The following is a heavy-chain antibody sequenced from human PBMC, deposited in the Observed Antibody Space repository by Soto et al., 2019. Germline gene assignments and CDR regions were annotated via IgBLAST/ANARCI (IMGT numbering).Heavy chain of an antibody. J-gene: IGHJ4*02. CDR2: IWFDGSNK. D-gene: IGHD6-19*01. CDR3: VRGGRTSGWGYYLYQ. Sequence: QVQLVESGGGVVQPGGSLRLSCAASGFIFSAYGIHWVRQAPGKGLEWMTLIWFDGSNKFYGDSVKGRFTISRDNSKDTVYLPMTSLRVEDTAIYYFVRGGRTSGWGYYLYQWGQGTLVTVSS. CDR1: GFIFSAYG. V-gene: IGHV3-33*01.